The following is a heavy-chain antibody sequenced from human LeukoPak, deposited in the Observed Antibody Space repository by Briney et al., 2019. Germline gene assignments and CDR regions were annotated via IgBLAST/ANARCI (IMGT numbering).Heavy chain of an antibody. CDR1: GGSINRYF. V-gene: IGHV4-59*01. D-gene: IGHD3-3*01. CDR2: IYHSGST. Sequence: SETLSLTCNVSGGSINRYFWSWIRQPPGEGLEWIGYIYHSGSTKYNPSLMSRVTMSIDTSKNQFSLNLSSVTAADTAVYYCARERHDLWSAYHFDSWGLGTLVIVSS. J-gene: IGHJ4*02. CDR3: ARERHDLWSAYHFDS.